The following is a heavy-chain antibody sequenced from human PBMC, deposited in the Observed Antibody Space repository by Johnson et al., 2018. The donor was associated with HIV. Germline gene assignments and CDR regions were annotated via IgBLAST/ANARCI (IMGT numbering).Heavy chain of an antibody. CDR1: GFTFSSYA. CDR2: ISGSGATT. V-gene: IGHV3-23*04. D-gene: IGHD3-9*01. J-gene: IGHJ3*02. CDR3: ASVYYDILTGYYYDALDI. Sequence: VQLVESGGSLVKPGGSLRLSCAASGFTFSSYAMHWVRQAPGKGLEWVSTISGSGATTYYADSVKGRFTISRDNSKNTLYLQMNSLRAEDTAVYYCASVYYDILTGYYYDALDIWGQGTMVTVSS.